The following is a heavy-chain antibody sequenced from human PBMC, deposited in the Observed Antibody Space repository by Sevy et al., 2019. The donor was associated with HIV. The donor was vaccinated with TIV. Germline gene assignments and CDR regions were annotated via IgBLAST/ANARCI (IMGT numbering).Heavy chain of an antibody. V-gene: IGHV3-11*01. CDR3: ARDDYSNPRAMDV. CDR1: GFTFSDYY. J-gene: IGHJ6*02. CDR2: ISSSGSII. D-gene: IGHD4-4*01. Sequence: GGSLRLSCAASGFTFSDYYMSWVRQAPGKGLEWVSNISSSGSIIYYEESAKGRFTISRDNAKNSLYLQRNSLRAEDTSLYYCARDDYSNPRAMDVWGQGITVTVSS.